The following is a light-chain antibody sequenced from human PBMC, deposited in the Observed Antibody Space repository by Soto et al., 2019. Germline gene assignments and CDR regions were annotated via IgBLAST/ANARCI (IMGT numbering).Light chain of an antibody. CDR2: EVN. Sequence: QSALTQPASVSGSPGQSITISCTGTNGDVGSYDLVSWYQQYPGKAPKLIIYEVNKRPSGVSNRFSGAKSGNTASLTISGLQTEGEADYDCCSYAGGNTLIFGGGTQLTVL. CDR3: CSYAGGNTLI. CDR1: NGDVGSYDL. J-gene: IGLJ2*01. V-gene: IGLV2-23*02.